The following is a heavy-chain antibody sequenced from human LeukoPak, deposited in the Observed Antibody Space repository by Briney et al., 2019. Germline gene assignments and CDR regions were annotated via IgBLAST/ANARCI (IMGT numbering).Heavy chain of an antibody. D-gene: IGHD6-13*01. Sequence: PSETLSLTCAVYGGSFSGYYWSWIRQPPGKGLEWIGEINHSGSTNYNPSLKSRVTISVDTSKNQFSLKLSSVTAADTAVYYCARYNSSSWSQSLDYWGQGTLVTVSS. J-gene: IGHJ4*02. V-gene: IGHV4-34*01. CDR2: INHSGST. CDR1: GGSFSGYY. CDR3: ARYNSSSWSQSLDY.